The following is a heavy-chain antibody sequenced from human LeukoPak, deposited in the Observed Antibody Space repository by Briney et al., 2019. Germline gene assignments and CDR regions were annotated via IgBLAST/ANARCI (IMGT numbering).Heavy chain of an antibody. D-gene: IGHD6-19*01. Sequence: PGGSLRLSCAASGFTFSSYSMNWVRQAPGKGLEWVSYISSSSSTIYYADSVKGRFTISRDNAKNSLYLQMNSLRAEDTAVYYCARELMSQQWLVLGAFDIWGQGTMVTVSS. CDR2: ISSSSSTI. CDR1: GFTFSSYS. J-gene: IGHJ3*02. CDR3: ARELMSQQWLVLGAFDI. V-gene: IGHV3-48*01.